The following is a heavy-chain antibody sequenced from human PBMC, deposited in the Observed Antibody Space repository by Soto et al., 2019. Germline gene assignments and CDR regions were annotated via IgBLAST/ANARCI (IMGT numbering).Heavy chain of an antibody. D-gene: IGHD6-19*01. CDR2: ISWNSGNI. CDR1: GFTFDDYA. V-gene: IGHV3-9*01. CDR3: AKDMKFRVAVAGTEYFQH. J-gene: IGHJ1*01. Sequence: SLRLSCAASGFTFDDYAMHWVRQAPGKGLEWVSGISWNSGNIGYADSVKGRFTISRDNAMNSLYLQMNSLRAEDTALYYCAKDMKFRVAVAGTEYFQHWGQGTLVTVSS.